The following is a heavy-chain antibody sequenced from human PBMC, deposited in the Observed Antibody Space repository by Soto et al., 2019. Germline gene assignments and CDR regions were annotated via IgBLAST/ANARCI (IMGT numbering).Heavy chain of an antibody. D-gene: IGHD3-22*01. CDR3: ARDTYYSDSSDHFSADAFDI. J-gene: IGHJ3*02. CDR1: GFTSSSYW. Sequence: EVQLVESGGGLVQPGGSLRLSCAASGFTSSSYWIHWVRQAPGKGLVWVSRISNDGSSTNYADSVKGRSTISRDNSKNTVYLQMNSQRAEDTAVYYCARDTYYSDSSDHFSADAFDIWGQGTMVTVSS. V-gene: IGHV3-74*01. CDR2: ISNDGSST.